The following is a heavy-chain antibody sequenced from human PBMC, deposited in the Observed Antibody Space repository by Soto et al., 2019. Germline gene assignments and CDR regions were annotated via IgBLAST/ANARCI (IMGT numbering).Heavy chain of an antibody. J-gene: IGHJ3*01. CDR2: ISGGSDRT. CDR1: GFTIRNYA. CDR3: EGSWT. D-gene: IGHD5-12*01. V-gene: IGHV3-23*04. Sequence: EVQVVESGGDLVQPGGSLRLSCAASGFTIRNYAMSWVRQAPGKALEWVSGISGGSDRTYYADSVKGRFTIFKDNSKSTLYLQMSSLRVEDTAVYHCEGSWTWGQGTMVTVSS.